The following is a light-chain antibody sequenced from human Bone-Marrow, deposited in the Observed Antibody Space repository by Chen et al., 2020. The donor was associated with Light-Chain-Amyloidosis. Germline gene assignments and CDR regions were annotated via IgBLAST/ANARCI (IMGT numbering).Light chain of an antibody. J-gene: IGLJ3*02. CDR3: ASWDDNVNGWV. CDR2: DTN. Sequence: SVPPQPPSASGPPGQRVTTSCSGRVSTIGTNSVNWYQQLPETSPKLLIFDTNYRPSGVPDRFSASKSGTSASLAISGLQSEDEADYYCASWDDNVNGWVFGGGTKLTVL. CDR1: VSTIGTNS. V-gene: IGLV1-44*01.